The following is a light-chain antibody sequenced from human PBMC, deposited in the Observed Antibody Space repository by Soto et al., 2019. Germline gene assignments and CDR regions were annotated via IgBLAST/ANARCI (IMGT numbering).Light chain of an antibody. V-gene: IGKV3-20*01. CDR1: QSLTSGY. Sequence: EIVLTQSPGTLSLSPGERATLSCRTSQSLTSGYLAWYQVKPGQAPRLLIYHASSRATGIPDRFSGSGSGTDFTLTISRLEPEDFAVYYCQQYGSSGTFGQGTKVDIK. J-gene: IGKJ1*01. CDR3: QQYGSSGT. CDR2: HAS.